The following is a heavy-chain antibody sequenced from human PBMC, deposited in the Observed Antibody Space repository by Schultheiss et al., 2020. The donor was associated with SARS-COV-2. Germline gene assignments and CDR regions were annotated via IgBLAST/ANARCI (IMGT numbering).Heavy chain of an antibody. CDR2: ISWNSGSI. D-gene: IGHD3-22*01. J-gene: IGHJ6*02. CDR3: AREGLITYYYYYGMDV. CDR1: GFTFDDYA. Sequence: GGSLRLSCAASGFTFDDYAMHWVRQAPGKGLEWVSGISWNSGSIGYADSVKGRFTISRDNAKNSLYLQMNSLRAEDTALYYCAREGLITYYYYYGMDVWGQGTTVTVSS. V-gene: IGHV3-9*01.